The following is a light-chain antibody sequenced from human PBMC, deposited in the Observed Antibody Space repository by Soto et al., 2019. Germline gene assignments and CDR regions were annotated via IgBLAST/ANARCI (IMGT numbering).Light chain of an antibody. J-gene: IGLJ1*01. Sequence: QSALTQPASVSGSPGQSITISCTGTISDVGGNKFVSWYQQYPGKAPKLMICDVSNRPSGVSNRFSGSKSGNTASLTISGLQAEDEADYYCSSFTGTNYVFGTGTKLTV. V-gene: IGLV2-14*03. CDR3: SSFTGTNYV. CDR2: DVS. CDR1: ISDVGGNKF.